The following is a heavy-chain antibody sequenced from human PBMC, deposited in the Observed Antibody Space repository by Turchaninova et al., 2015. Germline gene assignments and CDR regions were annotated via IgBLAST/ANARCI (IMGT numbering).Heavy chain of an antibody. Sequence: QVQLQQWGARLLKPSETLSPTGAVCGGSFSCFYWRWIRQAPGKGLEWIGEINHSGSTNYNPSLKSRVTISVDSSKNQFSLKLSSVTDADTAVYYCARGYPSSGFGYWGQGTLVTVS. D-gene: IGHD6-19*01. CDR1: GGSFSCFY. J-gene: IGHJ4*02. CDR2: INHSGST. CDR3: ARGYPSSGFGY. V-gene: IGHV4-34*01.